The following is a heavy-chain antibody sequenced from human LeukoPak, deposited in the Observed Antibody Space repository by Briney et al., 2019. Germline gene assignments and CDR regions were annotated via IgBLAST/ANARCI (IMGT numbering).Heavy chain of an antibody. D-gene: IGHD1-26*01. J-gene: IGHJ4*02. Sequence: PGGSLRLSCVASGFTFSNYSMNWVRQAPGKGLEWVSYISSSTTTTYYADSVKGRFTISRDNTKNSLYLQMNSLRAEDTAVYYCARDGWELPKYYFDYWGQGTLVTVSS. V-gene: IGHV3-48*01. CDR3: ARDGWELPKYYFDY. CDR2: ISSSTTTT. CDR1: GFTFSNYS.